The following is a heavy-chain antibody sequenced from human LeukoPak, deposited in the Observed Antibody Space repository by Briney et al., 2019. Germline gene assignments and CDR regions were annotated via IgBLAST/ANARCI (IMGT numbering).Heavy chain of an antibody. Sequence: GKSLRLSCAASGFTFSNYGIHWVRQAPGKGLEWVSAISGSGGSTYYADSVKGRFTISRDNSKNTLYLQMNSLRAEDTAVYYCAKYIAARRHFDYWGQGTLVTVSS. V-gene: IGHV3-23*01. CDR1: GFTFSNYG. CDR2: ISGSGGST. J-gene: IGHJ4*02. CDR3: AKYIAARRHFDY. D-gene: IGHD6-6*01.